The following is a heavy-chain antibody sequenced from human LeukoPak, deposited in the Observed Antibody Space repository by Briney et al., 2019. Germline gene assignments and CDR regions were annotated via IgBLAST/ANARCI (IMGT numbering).Heavy chain of an antibody. D-gene: IGHD1-26*01. V-gene: IGHV1-2*02. CDR1: GYIFSGYY. CDR2: INSNSGDT. CDR3: ARDQVGAARFDS. Sequence: ASVKVSCKASGYIFSGYYMHWVRQAPGQGLEWMGWINSNSGDTNYAQKFQGRVTMTRDTSISTAYMELSRLRSDDTAVYYCARDQVGAARFDSWGQGTLVTVSP. J-gene: IGHJ4*02.